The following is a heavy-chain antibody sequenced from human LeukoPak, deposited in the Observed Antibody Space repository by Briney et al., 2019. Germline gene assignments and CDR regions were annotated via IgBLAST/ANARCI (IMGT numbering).Heavy chain of an antibody. D-gene: IGHD5-12*01. CDR1: GFSLSTSALG. J-gene: IGHJ4*02. CDR2: IYWNDDK. V-gene: IGHV2-5*01. Sequence: SGPTLVKPTQTLTLTFSFSGFSLSTSALGMGWIRQPPVKSLERLGIIYWNDDKRYRSSLKRRLTITKDTSNNQVVLTITNMDPVDTATYYCAHARAYSGYDFDYWGQGNLVTVS. CDR3: AHARAYSGYDFDY.